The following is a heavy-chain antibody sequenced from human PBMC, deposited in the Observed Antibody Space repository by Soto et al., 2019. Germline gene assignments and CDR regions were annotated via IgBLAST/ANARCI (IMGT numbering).Heavy chain of an antibody. CDR1: GYSINSDDY. Sequence: SETLSLTCTVSGYSINSDDYWGWIRQPPGKGLEWIASIYHSVSTFYNPSLRSRVTISIDTSKNQFSLRLTAVTAADTAMYFCASQRNLGAHDYWGQGTLVTVSS. CDR2: IYHSVST. D-gene: IGHD1-1*01. J-gene: IGHJ4*02. CDR3: ASQRNLGAHDY. V-gene: IGHV4-38-2*02.